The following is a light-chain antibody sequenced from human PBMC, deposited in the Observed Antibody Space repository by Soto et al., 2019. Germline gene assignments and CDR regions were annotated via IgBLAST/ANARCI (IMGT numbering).Light chain of an antibody. CDR2: DVS. V-gene: IGLV2-14*03. CDR3: GSYTTSSTIV. CDR1: SSDVGGYNY. Sequence: QSVLTQPASVSGSPGQSITISCTGTSSDVGGYNYVSWYQQHPVKAPKLLIYDVSDRPSGVSIRFSGSKSGNTASLTISGLQAEDEADYYCGSYTTSSTIVFGTGTKVTVL. J-gene: IGLJ1*01.